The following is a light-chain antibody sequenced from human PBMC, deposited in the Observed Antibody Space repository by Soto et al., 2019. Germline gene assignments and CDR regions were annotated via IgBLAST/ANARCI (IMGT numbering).Light chain of an antibody. J-gene: IGKJ4*01. V-gene: IGKV3-15*01. CDR2: DAS. CDR1: QSVSSN. Sequence: EIVMTQSPATLSVSPGERATLSCRASQSVSSNLAWYQQKPGQAPRLLIYDASTRATGIPSRFSGSGSGTEYTLPFSCLQSENSADYYGNTSSWHPFTVTFGGGTKVEIK. CDR3: NTSSWHPFTVT.